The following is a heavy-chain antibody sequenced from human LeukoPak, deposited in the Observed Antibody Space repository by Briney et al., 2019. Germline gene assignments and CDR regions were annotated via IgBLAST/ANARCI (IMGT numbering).Heavy chain of an antibody. CDR2: FYPEHGET. D-gene: IGHD3-22*01. V-gene: IGHV1-24*01. CDR1: GYTLTELS. Sequence: ASVTVSCMVCGYTLTELSMQWVRLAPGTGIEWIGGFYPEHGETIYAQKLQGQVTMTEITTTDKDYMVLSSLISERSAVYYGSTGHVYFCESSGYYFRYWGQGTLVTVST. CDR3: STGHVYFCESSGYYFRY. J-gene: IGHJ4*02.